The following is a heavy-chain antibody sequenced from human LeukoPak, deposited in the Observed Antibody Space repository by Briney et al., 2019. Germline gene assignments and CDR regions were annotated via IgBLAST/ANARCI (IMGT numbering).Heavy chain of an antibody. CDR2: ISYDGSNK. D-gene: IGHD3-22*01. V-gene: IGHV3-30-3*01. CDR1: GFTFSSYA. J-gene: IGHJ4*02. CDR3: ARDRPDSSVDY. Sequence: GRSLRLSCAASGFTFSSYAMHWVRQAPGKGLEWVAVISYDGSNKYYADSVKGRFTISRDNSKNTLYLQMNSLRAEDTAVYYCARDRPDSSVDYWGQGTLVTVSS.